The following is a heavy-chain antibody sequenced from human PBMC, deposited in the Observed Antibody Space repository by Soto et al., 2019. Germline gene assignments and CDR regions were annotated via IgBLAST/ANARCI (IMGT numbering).Heavy chain of an antibody. V-gene: IGHV1-69*04. J-gene: IGHJ4*02. D-gene: IGHD2-15*01. CDR3: ARDSGYCSGGSCHIEGPIAY. CDR1: GGSFSSYT. CDR2: IIPIIGIA. Sequence: ASVKVSCKASGGSFSSYTISWVRQAPGQGLEWMGRIIPIIGIANYAQKFQGRVTIIADKSTSTAYMELSSLRSEDTAVYYCARDSGYCSGGSCHIEGPIAYWGQGTLVPVSS.